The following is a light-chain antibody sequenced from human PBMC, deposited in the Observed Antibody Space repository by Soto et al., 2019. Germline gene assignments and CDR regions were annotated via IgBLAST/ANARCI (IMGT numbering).Light chain of an antibody. CDR1: QSISNW. Sequence: DIQRTQSPSTLSASVGDRATITCLASQSISNWLAWYQQKPGKAPKLLIYKASSLESGIPSRFSGSGSGTEFTLTISSLQPGDFATYYCQHYNSYPYTFGQGTKLEIK. J-gene: IGKJ2*01. V-gene: IGKV1-5*03. CDR3: QHYNSYPYT. CDR2: KAS.